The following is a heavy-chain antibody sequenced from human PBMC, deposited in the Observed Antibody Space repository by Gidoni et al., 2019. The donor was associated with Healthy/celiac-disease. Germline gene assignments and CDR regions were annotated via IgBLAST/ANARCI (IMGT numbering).Heavy chain of an antibody. CDR1: RFTFTNAW. V-gene: IGHV3-15*01. Sequence: EVQLVESGGGLVKPGGSLRLSCAASRFTFTNAWMSWVRQAPAKGREWVGRIKSKTNGGTTDYAAPVKGRFTISRDDSQNTLFLQMNGLKTEDTAVYYCSTVGSWYPGEYWGQGTLVTVSS. CDR3: STVGSWYPGEY. D-gene: IGHD6-13*01. CDR2: IKSKTNGGTT. J-gene: IGHJ4*02.